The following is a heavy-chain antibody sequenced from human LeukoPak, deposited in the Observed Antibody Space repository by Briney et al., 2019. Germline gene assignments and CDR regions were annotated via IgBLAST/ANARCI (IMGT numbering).Heavy chain of an antibody. J-gene: IGHJ6*03. V-gene: IGHV1-18*01. CDR1: GYTFTSYG. Sequence: GASVKVSCKASGYTFTSYGISWVRQAPGQGLEWMGWISAYNGNTNYAQKLQGRVTMTTDTSTSTAYMELRSLRSDDTAVYYCARCSYSSSWYYYYYYYMDVWGKGTTVTVSS. CDR3: ARCSYSSSWYYYYYYYMDV. D-gene: IGHD6-13*01. CDR2: ISAYNGNT.